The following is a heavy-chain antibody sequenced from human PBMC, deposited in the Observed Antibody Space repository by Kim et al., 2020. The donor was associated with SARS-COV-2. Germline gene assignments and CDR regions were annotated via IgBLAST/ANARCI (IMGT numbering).Heavy chain of an antibody. Sequence: SVKGRFTISREHSKNTLYLQMNSLRAEDTAVYYCARGTGGYYDSSGHFDYWGQGTLVTVSS. V-gene: IGHV3-30*07. J-gene: IGHJ4*02. D-gene: IGHD3-22*01. CDR3: ARGTGGYYDSSGHFDY.